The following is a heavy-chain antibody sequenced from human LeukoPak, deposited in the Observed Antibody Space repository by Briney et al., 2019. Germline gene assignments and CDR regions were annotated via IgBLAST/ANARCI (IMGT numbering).Heavy chain of an antibody. CDR3: VKLMGWAAASPLLDY. CDR1: GFTFSSYA. J-gene: IGHJ4*02. CDR2: ISGSGGST. D-gene: IGHD6-13*01. V-gene: IGHV3-23*01. Sequence: GGSLRLSCAASGFTFSSYAMSWVRQAPGKGLEWVSAISGSGGSTYYADSVKGRFTISRDNSKNTLYLQMNSLRAEDTAVYYCVKLMGWAAASPLLDYWGQGTLVTVSS.